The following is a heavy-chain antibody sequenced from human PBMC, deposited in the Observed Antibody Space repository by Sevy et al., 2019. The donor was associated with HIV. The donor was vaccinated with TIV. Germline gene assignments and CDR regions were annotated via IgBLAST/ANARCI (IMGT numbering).Heavy chain of an antibody. J-gene: IGHJ3*02. CDR1: GYTFTSYG. Sequence: ASVKVSGKASGYTFTSYGISWVRQAPGQGLEWMGWISAYNGDTNYARKLQGRVTMTTDTSTSTAYMELTSLRSDDTAVYFCARGYYDFWSGYYRRDAFDSWGQGTRVTVSS. V-gene: IGHV1-18*01. CDR3: ARGYYDFWSGYYRRDAFDS. D-gene: IGHD3-3*01. CDR2: ISAYNGDT.